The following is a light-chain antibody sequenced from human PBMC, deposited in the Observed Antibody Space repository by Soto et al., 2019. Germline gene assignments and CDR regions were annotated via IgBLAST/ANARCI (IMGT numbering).Light chain of an antibody. J-gene: IGKJ4*01. Sequence: EIVLTQSPGTLSVSPGDRVTLSCRASQSISINLAWYQHKPGQAPRLLIHGASTRATGIPARFSGSGSGTEFTLIISSLQSEDFAIYYCQPYNNWPLTFGGGTKVDIK. CDR2: GAS. CDR3: QPYNNWPLT. V-gene: IGKV3-15*01. CDR1: QSISIN.